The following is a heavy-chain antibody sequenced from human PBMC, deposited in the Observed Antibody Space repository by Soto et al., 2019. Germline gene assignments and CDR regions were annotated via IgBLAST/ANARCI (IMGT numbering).Heavy chain of an antibody. D-gene: IGHD2-2*01. CDR1: GVTFSSYS. Sequence: EVQVVESGGGLVKPGGSLRLSCAASGVTFSSYSMNWVRQAPGKGLEWVSSISSSSSYIYYADSVKGRFTISRDNAKNSLYLQMNSLRAEDTAVYYCARVGGGYQLLHAFDIWGQGTMVTVSS. CDR3: ARVGGGYQLLHAFDI. CDR2: ISSSSSYI. J-gene: IGHJ3*02. V-gene: IGHV3-21*01.